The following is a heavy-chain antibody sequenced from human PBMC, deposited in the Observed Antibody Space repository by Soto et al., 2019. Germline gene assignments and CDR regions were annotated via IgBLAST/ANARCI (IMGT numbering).Heavy chain of an antibody. J-gene: IGHJ6*02. CDR3: ERERVGHSAMDV. Sequence: QVQLQESGPGLVKPSETLSLMCTVSGGSITNYYWSWIRQSPAKGLEWIGYVSDSGSTKYNPSLKRRVTISVDTSKNQFSLKLTSVTAADTAVYCCERERVGHSAMDVWGQGTTVTVSS. CDR2: VSDSGST. CDR1: GGSITNYY. V-gene: IGHV4-59*12. D-gene: IGHD1-26*01.